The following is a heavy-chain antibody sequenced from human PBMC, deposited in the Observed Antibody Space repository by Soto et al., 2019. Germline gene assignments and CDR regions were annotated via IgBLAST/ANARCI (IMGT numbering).Heavy chain of an antibody. CDR2: INPNSGGT. CDR3: AREAYYYGSGSYYYYYYGMDV. V-gene: IGHV1-2*02. D-gene: IGHD3-10*01. J-gene: IGHJ6*02. CDR1: GYTFTGYY. Sequence: ASVKVSCKASGYTFTGYYMHWVRQAPGQGLEWMGWINPNSGGTNYAQKFQGRVTMTRDTSISTAYMELSRLRSDDTAVYYCAREAYYYGSGSYYYYYYGMDVWGQGTTVTVSS.